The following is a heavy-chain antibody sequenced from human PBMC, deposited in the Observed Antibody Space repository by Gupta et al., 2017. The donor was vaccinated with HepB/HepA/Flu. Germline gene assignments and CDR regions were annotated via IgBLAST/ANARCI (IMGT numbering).Heavy chain of an antibody. D-gene: IGHD3-10*01. Sequence: QVQLQESGPGLVKPSETLSLTCTVSGGSIGTHYWSWLRQPPGKGLEWVGLIYSSGSTEYNPSLRGRATILVDTFKNQLSLNVDSVTAADTAVYYCARGSCTLVRGSFEYWGQGTLVTVSS. CDR2: IYSSGST. CDR1: GGSIGTHY. J-gene: IGHJ4*02. V-gene: IGHV4-59*11. CDR3: ARGSCTLVRGSFEY.